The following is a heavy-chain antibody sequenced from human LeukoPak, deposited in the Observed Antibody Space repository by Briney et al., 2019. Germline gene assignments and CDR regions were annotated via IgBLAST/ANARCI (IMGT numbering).Heavy chain of an antibody. CDR3: ARAYSSWSVSGAFDI. V-gene: IGHV3-74*01. Sequence: GGSLRLSCAASGFTFSSYWMHWVRQAPGKGLVWVSRTNSDGSSTSYADSVKGRFTISRDNAKNTLYLQMNSLRAEDTAVYYCARAYSSWSVSGAFDIWGQGTMVTVSS. CDR2: TNSDGSST. CDR1: GFTFSSYW. J-gene: IGHJ3*02. D-gene: IGHD6-13*01.